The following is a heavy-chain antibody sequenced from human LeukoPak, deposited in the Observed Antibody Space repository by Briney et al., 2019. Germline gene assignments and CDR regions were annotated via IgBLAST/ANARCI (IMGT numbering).Heavy chain of an antibody. J-gene: IGHJ4*02. CDR3: ARVRGYGYGFDY. CDR1: GYTFTSYY. Sequence: ASVKVSCKASGYTFTSYYMHWVRQAPGQGLEWMGIINPSGGSTSYAQKFQGRVTMTRDMSTSTVYMELSSLRPEDTAVYYCARVRGYGYGFDYWGQGTLVTVSS. V-gene: IGHV1-46*01. CDR2: INPSGGST. D-gene: IGHD5-18*01.